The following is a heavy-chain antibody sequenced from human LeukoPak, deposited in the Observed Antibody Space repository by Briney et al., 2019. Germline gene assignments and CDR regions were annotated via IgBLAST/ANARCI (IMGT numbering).Heavy chain of an antibody. CDR3: AKSGSGWYYFDY. CDR2: IGGSGGST. J-gene: IGHJ4*02. V-gene: IGHV3-23*01. D-gene: IGHD6-19*01. Sequence: GGSLRLSCAASGFTFSSYAMSWVRQAPGKGLEWVSAIGGSGGSTYYADSVKGRFTISRDNSKNTLYLQMNSLRAEDTAVYYCAKSGSGWYYFDYWGQGTLVTVSS. CDR1: GFTFSSYA.